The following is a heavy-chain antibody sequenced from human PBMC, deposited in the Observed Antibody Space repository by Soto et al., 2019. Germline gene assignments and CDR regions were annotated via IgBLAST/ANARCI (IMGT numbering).Heavy chain of an antibody. D-gene: IGHD3-10*01. V-gene: IGHV4-39*01. J-gene: IGHJ4*02. Sequence: NPSETLSLTCTVSGGSITGAYYYWGWIRQSPGKGLEYIGSIHYSGRTYYNPSLQGRVTVSVDTSKNQFSLRLVSVTAADTAVYYCARHGSGTHYPIDYWGQGTLVTVSS. CDR1: GGSITGAYYY. CDR2: IHYSGRT. CDR3: ARHGSGTHYPIDY.